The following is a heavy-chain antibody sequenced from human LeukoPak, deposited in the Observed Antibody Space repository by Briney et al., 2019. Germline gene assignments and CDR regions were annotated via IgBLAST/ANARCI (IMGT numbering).Heavy chain of an antibody. J-gene: IGHJ4*02. Sequence: GGSLRLSCAASGFTFSSYDMSWVRQAPGKGLEWVSVIYSGGSTYYADSVKGRFTISRHNSKNTLYLQMNSLRAEDTAVYYCARVGESPSGYYFDYWGQGTLVTVSS. CDR3: ARVGESPSGYYFDY. CDR1: GFTFSSYD. D-gene: IGHD3-10*01. V-gene: IGHV3-53*04. CDR2: IYSGGST.